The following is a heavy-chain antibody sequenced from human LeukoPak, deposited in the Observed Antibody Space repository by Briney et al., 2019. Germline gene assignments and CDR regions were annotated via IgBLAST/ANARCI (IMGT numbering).Heavy chain of an antibody. D-gene: IGHD5-24*01. CDR3: ARDEMATILGY. CDR2: ISSSSSTI. Sequence: GGSLRLSCAVSGFTFCSYSMNWGRQSAGKGLEGVSYISSSSSTIYYADSVKGRFTISRDNAKNSLYLQMNSLRAEDTAVYYCARDEMATILGYWGQGTLVTVSS. J-gene: IGHJ4*02. CDR1: GFTFCSYS. V-gene: IGHV3-48*04.